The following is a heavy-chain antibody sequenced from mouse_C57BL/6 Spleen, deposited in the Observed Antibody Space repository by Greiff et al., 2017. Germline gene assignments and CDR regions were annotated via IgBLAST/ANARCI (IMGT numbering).Heavy chain of an antibody. Sequence: QVQLQQPGAELVKPGASVKLSCKASGYTFTSYWMHWVKQRPGQGLEWIGMIHPNSGSTNYNEKFKSKATLTVDKSSSTAYMQLSSLTSEDSAVYYCARAPYGSSYEDYWGQGTTLTVSS. CDR3: ARAPYGSSYEDY. D-gene: IGHD1-1*01. V-gene: IGHV1-64*01. CDR2: IHPNSGST. CDR1: GYTFTSYW. J-gene: IGHJ2*01.